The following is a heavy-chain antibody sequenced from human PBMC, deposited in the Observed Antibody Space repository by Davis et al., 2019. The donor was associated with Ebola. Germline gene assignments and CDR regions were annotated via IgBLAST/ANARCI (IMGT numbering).Heavy chain of an antibody. D-gene: IGHD1-1*01. CDR2: INPTYGGT. Sequence: ASVKVSCKASGYTFSNYFINWVRQAPGQGLEWLGIINPTYGGTTYARKFQGRVTLTVDTSASTVYMELSSLTYEDTAIYYCARGRLLTGSGNWFDPWGQGTLVTVSS. V-gene: IGHV1-46*01. J-gene: IGHJ5*02. CDR3: ARGRLLTGSGNWFDP. CDR1: GYTFSNYF.